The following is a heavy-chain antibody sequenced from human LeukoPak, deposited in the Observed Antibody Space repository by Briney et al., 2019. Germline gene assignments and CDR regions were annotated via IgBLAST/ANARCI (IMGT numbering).Heavy chain of an antibody. J-gene: IGHJ4*02. Sequence: SETLSLTCTVSGGSINSGPYYWACIRQTPDQGLEWIGTVYHDGSTRYNPSLKGRVTMSVDTSKNQFSLKLSSVTAADTAVYYCARDPVDRGGGGSYFDYWGQRTLVTVSS. V-gene: IGHV4-39*07. CDR2: VYHDGST. D-gene: IGHD3-10*01. CDR3: ARDPVDRGGGGSYFDY. CDR1: GGSINSGPYY.